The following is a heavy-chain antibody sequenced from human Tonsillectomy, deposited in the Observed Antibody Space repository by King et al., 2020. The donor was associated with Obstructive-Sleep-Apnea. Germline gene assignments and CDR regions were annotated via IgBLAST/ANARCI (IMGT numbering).Heavy chain of an antibody. J-gene: IGHJ5*02. CDR1: GFTFGSYS. CDR2: ISSSSSYI. Sequence: VQLVESGGGLVKPGGSLRLSCAASGFTFGSYSMNWVRQAPGKGLEWVSSISSSSSYIYYADSVKGRFTISRDNAKNSLYLQMNSLRAEDTAVYYCARAFDDYGSDQQREVNWFDPWGQGTLVTVSS. D-gene: IGHD3-10*01. CDR3: ARAFDDYGSDQQREVNWFDP. V-gene: IGHV3-21*01.